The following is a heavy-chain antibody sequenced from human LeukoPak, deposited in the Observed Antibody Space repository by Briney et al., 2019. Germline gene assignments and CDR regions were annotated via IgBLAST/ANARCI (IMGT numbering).Heavy chain of an antibody. CDR3: ATLGYSSSWSFDY. Sequence: PGGSLRLSCAASGFTVSSNYTSWVRQAPGKGLEWVSVIYSGGSTYYADSVKGRFTISRDNSKNTLYLQMNSLRAEDTAVYYCATLGYSSSWSFDYWGQGTLVTVSS. J-gene: IGHJ4*02. V-gene: IGHV3-53*01. CDR1: GFTVSSNY. CDR2: IYSGGST. D-gene: IGHD6-13*01.